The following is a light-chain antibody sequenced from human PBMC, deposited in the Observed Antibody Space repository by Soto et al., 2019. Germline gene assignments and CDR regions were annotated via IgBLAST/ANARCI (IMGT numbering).Light chain of an antibody. CDR1: QGISSY. CDR3: QPLNGYPPT. CDR2: EES. J-gene: IGKJ1*01. V-gene: IGKV1-8*01. Sequence: AIRMTQSPSSLSASTGDRFTITCMASQGISSYLAWYQQKPGNPPRLLIYEESTLHSGVPSRFSGRKVGTDFTLTISSLQPEDFATYYCQPLNGYPPTVGPGTQVEIK.